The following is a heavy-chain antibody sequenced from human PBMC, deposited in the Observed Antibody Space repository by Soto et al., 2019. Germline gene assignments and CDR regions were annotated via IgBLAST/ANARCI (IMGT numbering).Heavy chain of an antibody. V-gene: IGHV2-5*08. D-gene: IGHD3-10*01. CDR1: GFSLGTSGMC. CDR3: AHSFLGYYGSGSYKINWFDP. J-gene: IGHJ5*02. Sequence: SGPTLVNPTQTLTLTCTFSGFSLGTSGMCVSWIRQPPGKALEWLARIDWDDDKRYSPSLKSRLTITKDTSKNQVVLTMTNMDPVDAATYYCAHSFLGYYGSGSYKINWFDPWGQGTLVTVSS. CDR2: IDWDDDK.